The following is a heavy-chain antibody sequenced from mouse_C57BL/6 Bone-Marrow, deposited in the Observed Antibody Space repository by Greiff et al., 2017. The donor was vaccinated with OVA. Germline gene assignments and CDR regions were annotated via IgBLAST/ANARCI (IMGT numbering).Heavy chain of an antibody. CDR1: GYTFTSYW. CDR2: IYPGNSDT. V-gene: IGHV1-5*01. Sequence: DVKLQESGTVLARPGASVKMSCKTSGYTFTSYWMHWVKQRPGQGLEWIGAIYPGNSDTSYNQKFKGKAKLTAVTSASTAYMELSSLTNEDSAVYYCTSDYYGSTWFAYWGQGTLVTVSA. CDR3: TSDYYGSTWFAY. D-gene: IGHD1-1*01. J-gene: IGHJ3*01.